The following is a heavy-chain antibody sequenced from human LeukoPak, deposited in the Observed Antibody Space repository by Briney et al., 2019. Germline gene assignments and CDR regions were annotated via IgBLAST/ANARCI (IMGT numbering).Heavy chain of an antibody. J-gene: IGHJ6*03. Sequence: GGSLRLSCAASGFTVSSNYMTWVRQVPGKGLEWVSGINWNGGSTDYADSVKGRFTVSRDNAKNSLYLQMNSLRVEDTGLYYCARYLEATETTWHYMDVWGKGTTVIVSS. CDR1: GFTVSSNY. V-gene: IGHV3-20*04. D-gene: IGHD1-1*01. CDR3: ARYLEATETTWHYMDV. CDR2: INWNGGST.